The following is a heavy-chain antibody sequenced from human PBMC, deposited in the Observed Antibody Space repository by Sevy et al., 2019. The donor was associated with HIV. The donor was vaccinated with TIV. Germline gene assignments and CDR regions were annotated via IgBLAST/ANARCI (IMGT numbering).Heavy chain of an antibody. CDR3: ARPYGSGSWEAFDI. CDR1: GFPFHDHA. D-gene: IGHD3-10*01. CDR2: ISWNSGSI. V-gene: IGHV3-9*01. Sequence: GGSLRLSCAASGFPFHDHAMHWVRQSPGKGLEWVSGISWNSGSIGYADSVKGRFTISRDNAKNSVYLQMNSLRAEDTAVYYCARPYGSGSWEAFDIWGQGTMVTVSS. J-gene: IGHJ3*02.